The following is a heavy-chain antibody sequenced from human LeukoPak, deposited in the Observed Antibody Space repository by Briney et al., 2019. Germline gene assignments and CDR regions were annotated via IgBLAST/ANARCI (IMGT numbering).Heavy chain of an antibody. D-gene: IGHD4-17*01. CDR2: ISAYNGNT. J-gene: IGHJ4*02. CDR3: ARVPTALYGDYRPAPGDY. Sequence: GASVKVSCKASGGTFSSYAISWVRQAPGQGLEWMGWISAYNGNTNYAQKLQGRVTMTTDTSTSTAYMELRSLRSDDTAVYYCARVPTALYGDYRPAPGDYWGQGTLVTVSS. CDR1: GGTFSSYA. V-gene: IGHV1-18*01.